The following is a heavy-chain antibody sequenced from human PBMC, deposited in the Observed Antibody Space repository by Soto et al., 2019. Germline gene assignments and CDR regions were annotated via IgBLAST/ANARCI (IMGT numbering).Heavy chain of an antibody. CDR3: ERGITLGALPSHFHY. CDR2: IHHSGIT. CDR1: GASVNDGNYY. D-gene: IGHD3-16*02. Sequence: ETLALTCRVSGASVNDGNYYWNWIRQSPAKGLEWIGYIHHSGITNYNPSLKSRVTISVDTSKNEFSLKLNSVTAADTAVYYCERGITLGALPSHFHYWGQGTQVTVYS. V-gene: IGHV4-61*01. J-gene: IGHJ4*02.